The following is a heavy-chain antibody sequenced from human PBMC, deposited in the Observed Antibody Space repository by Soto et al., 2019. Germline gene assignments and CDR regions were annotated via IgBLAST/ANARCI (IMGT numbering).Heavy chain of an antibody. Sequence: EVQLLESGGGLVQPGGSLRLSCAASGFTFSTYAMSWVRQAPGKGLEWVSAMRCSGSEAFYADSVKGRFTISRDNSKNTLYLQINSLRAEDTAVCYCANDGEGPSRNFDYWGQGTLVTVSA. V-gene: IGHV3-23*01. CDR2: MRCSGSEA. D-gene: IGHD3-10*01. CDR3: ANDGEGPSRNFDY. J-gene: IGHJ4*02. CDR1: GFTFSTYA.